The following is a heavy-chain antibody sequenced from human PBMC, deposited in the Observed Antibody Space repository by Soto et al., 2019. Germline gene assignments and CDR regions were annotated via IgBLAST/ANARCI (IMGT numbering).Heavy chain of an antibody. CDR1: GFTFSSYS. Sequence: EVQLVESGGGLVKPGGSLRLSCAASGFTFSSYSMNWVRQAPGKGLEWVSSISSSSSYIYYADSVQGRFTISRDNAKNSLYLQMNSLRAEDTAVYYCARPWGHYYYYYYMDVWGKGTTVPVSS. CDR3: ARPWGHYYYYYYMDV. CDR2: ISSSSSYI. J-gene: IGHJ6*03. V-gene: IGHV3-21*01. D-gene: IGHD7-27*01.